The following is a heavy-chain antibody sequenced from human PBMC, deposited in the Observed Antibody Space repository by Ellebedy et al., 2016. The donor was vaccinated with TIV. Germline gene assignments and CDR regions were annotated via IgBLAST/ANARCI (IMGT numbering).Heavy chain of an antibody. V-gene: IGHV1-69*13. J-gene: IGHJ5*02. CDR1: GGTFSSYA. Sequence: SVKVSCXASGGTFSSYAISWVRQAPGQGLEWMGGIIPIFGTANYAQKFQGRVTITADESTSTAYMELSSLRSEDTAVYYCARSPLATVTTHLNWFDPWGQGTLVTVSS. CDR3: ARSPLATVTTHLNWFDP. D-gene: IGHD4-11*01. CDR2: IIPIFGTA.